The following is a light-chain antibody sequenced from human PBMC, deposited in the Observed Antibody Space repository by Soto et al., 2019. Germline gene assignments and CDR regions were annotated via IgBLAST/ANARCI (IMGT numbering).Light chain of an antibody. J-gene: IGKJ1*01. CDR3: QQYNSYSRP. CDR2: KAS. V-gene: IGKV1-5*03. Sequence: DIQMTQSPSTLSASVGDRVTITCRASQSISSWLAWYQQKPGKAPKLLIYKASSLESGVPSRFSGSGSGTEFTLTIRSLHPDDFATYYCQQYNSYSRPFGQGTKVDIK. CDR1: QSISSW.